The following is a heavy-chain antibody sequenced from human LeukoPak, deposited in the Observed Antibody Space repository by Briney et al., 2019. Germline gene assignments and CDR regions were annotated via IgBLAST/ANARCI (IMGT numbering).Heavy chain of an antibody. CDR3: ASVENWNER. CDR2: INHSGST. V-gene: IGHV4-34*01. CDR1: GESFSGYY. Sequence: SETLSLTCAVYGESFSGYYWSWIRQPPGKGLEWIGEINHSGSTNYNPSLKSRVTISVDTSKNQFSLKLSSVTAADTAVYYCASVENWNERWGQGTLVTVSS. D-gene: IGHD1-1*01. J-gene: IGHJ4*02.